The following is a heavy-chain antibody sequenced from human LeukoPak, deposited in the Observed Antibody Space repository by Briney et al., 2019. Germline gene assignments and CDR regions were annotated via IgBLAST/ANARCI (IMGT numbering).Heavy chain of an antibody. CDR3: ASSLRYFDWSPRTIDY. Sequence: GGSLRLSCAASGFTVSSNYMSWVRQAPGKGLEWVSVIYSGGSTYYADSVKGRFTISRDNSKNTLYLQMNSLRAEDTAVYYCASSLRYFDWSPRTIDYWGQGTLVTVSS. D-gene: IGHD3-9*01. J-gene: IGHJ4*02. V-gene: IGHV3-66*01. CDR1: GFTVSSNY. CDR2: IYSGGST.